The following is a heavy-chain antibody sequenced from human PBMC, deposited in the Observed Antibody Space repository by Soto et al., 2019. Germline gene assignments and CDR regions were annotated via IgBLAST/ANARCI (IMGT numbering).Heavy chain of an antibody. CDR2: INSDGSST. J-gene: IGHJ4*02. V-gene: IGHV3-74*01. CDR1: GFTFSSYW. CDR3: AASGPYSSGWFDY. Sequence: EVQLVESGGGLVQPGGSLRLSCAASGFTFSSYWMHWVRQAPGKGLVWVSRINSDGSSTSYADSVKGRFTISRDNAKNTLYLQMNSLGAEDTAVYYCAASGPYSSGWFDYWGQGTLVTVSS. D-gene: IGHD6-19*01.